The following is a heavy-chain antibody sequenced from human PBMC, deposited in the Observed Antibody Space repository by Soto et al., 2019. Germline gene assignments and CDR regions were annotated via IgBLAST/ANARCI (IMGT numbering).Heavy chain of an antibody. CDR1: GGTFSSYA. V-gene: IGHV1-69*12. CDR3: ARDRYTVTTPCRRDV. D-gene: IGHD4-17*01. J-gene: IGHJ6*02. CDR2: IIPIFGTA. Sequence: QVQLVQSGAEVKKPGSSVKVSCKASGGTFSSYAISWVRQAPGHGLEWMGGIIPIFGTANYAQKFQGRITITAGESTSTGYTELSSMRSEDTSVYYGARDRYTVTTPCRRDVWGQGTTVTVSS.